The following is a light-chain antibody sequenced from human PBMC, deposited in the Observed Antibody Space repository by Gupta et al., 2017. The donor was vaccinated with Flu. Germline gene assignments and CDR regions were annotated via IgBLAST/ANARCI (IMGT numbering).Light chain of an antibody. J-gene: IGKJ1*01. Sequence: EIVLTQSPGTLSLTPGQRATLSCRASQSVRSGYLAWYQQKPGQAPRLLIFGASSRATGIPDMFSGSGSGTDFTLTISRLEPEDSAVYYCQQYGGSPPSTFGQGTRVEIK. CDR2: GAS. V-gene: IGKV3-20*01. CDR1: QSVRSGY. CDR3: QQYGGSPPST.